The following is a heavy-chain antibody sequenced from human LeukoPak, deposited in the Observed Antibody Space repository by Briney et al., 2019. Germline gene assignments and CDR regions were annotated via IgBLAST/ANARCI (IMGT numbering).Heavy chain of an antibody. CDR3: ARSEGGSENY. CDR1: EFSISEYQ. J-gene: IGHJ4*02. V-gene: IGHV3-11*01. CDR2: ISSTGSYI. Sequence: GGSLRLSCAASEFSISEYQMSWIRQAPGRGLEWVSSISSTGSYIFYADSVKGRFTISRDDAKNSVYLQMNTLRAEDTGIYYCARSEGGSENYWGQGILVAVSS. D-gene: IGHD1-26*01.